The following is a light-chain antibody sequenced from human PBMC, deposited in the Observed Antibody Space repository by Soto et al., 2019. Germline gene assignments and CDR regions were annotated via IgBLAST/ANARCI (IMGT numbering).Light chain of an antibody. J-gene: IGKJ1*01. CDR3: MQSIQLPWT. V-gene: IGKV2D-29*01. CDR1: ESLLHSDGKTY. Sequence: DIVLTQTPLSLSVSPGQPASISCKSSESLLHSDGKTYLCWYLQKAGQPPQVLIYEVSNRFSGGTERVSGSGSGTDFTLKISRVEAEDVGVYYCMQSIQLPWTFGQGTKVEVK. CDR2: EVS.